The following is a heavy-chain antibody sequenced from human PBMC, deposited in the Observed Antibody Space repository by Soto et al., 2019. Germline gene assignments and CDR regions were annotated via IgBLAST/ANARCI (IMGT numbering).Heavy chain of an antibody. CDR3: TAGKLYPSLDFDY. CDR2: IRSKAYGGTT. CDR1: GFTFNDYT. J-gene: IGHJ4*02. D-gene: IGHD2-8*01. V-gene: IGHV3-49*04. Sequence: SLRLSCTASGFTFNDYTLSGVRQAPGKGLEWVGFIRSKAYGGTTEYAASVKGRFTISRDDSKSIAYLQMNSLKTEDTAVYYCTAGKLYPSLDFDYWGQGTLVTVSS.